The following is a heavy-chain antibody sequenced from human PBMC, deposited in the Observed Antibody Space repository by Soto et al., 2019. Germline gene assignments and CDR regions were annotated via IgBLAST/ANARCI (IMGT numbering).Heavy chain of an antibody. CDR1: GFTFSSYA. Sequence: PGGSLRLSCAASGFTFSSYAMHWVRQAPGKGLEWVAVISYDGSNKYYADSVKGRFTISRDNTKNTLYLQMNSLRAEETAVYYCARELIIAARRLYYYDGMDVWGQGTTVTVSS. V-gene: IGHV3-30-3*01. D-gene: IGHD6-13*01. J-gene: IGHJ6*02. CDR2: ISYDGSNK. CDR3: ARELIIAARRLYYYDGMDV.